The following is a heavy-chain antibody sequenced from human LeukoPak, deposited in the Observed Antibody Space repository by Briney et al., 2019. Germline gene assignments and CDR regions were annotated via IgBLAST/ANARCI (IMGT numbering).Heavy chain of an antibody. V-gene: IGHV4-4*09. CDR1: GGSISLYY. CDR2: IYTSGST. J-gene: IGHJ6*03. D-gene: IGHD2-15*01. Sequence: SETLSLTCTVSGGSISLYYWNWLRQPPGKGLEWIGYIYTSGSTKYNPSLKSRVTISVDTSKNQLSLKLSSVTAADTAVYYCAGPDIATRPRKYYYYYMDVWGKGTTVTVSS. CDR3: AGPDIATRPRKYYYYYMDV.